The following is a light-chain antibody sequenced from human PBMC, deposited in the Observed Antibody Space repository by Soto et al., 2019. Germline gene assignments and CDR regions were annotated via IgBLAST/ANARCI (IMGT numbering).Light chain of an antibody. CDR3: QQYVSSPWA. J-gene: IGKJ1*01. Sequence: EIVLAQSPATLLFPPGESPPPSSRPVQRVGSSSLAWYRRKAGQAPRPLIYGASRRATGIPDRFSGSGSGTDFTLTISRLEPEDFAVYYCQQYVSSPWAFGQGTKVEI. CDR1: QRVGSSS. V-gene: IGKV3-20*01. CDR2: GAS.